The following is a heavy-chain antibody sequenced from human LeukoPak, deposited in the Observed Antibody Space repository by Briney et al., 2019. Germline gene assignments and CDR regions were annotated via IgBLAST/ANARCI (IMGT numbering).Heavy chain of an antibody. CDR2: ISSSSSYI. D-gene: IGHD5-12*01. Sequence: GGSLRLSCAASGFTFSSYSMNWVRQAPGKGLEWVSSISSSSSYIYYADSVKGRFTISRDNAKNSLYLQMNSLRAEDTAVYYCAREDIVATITDYWGQGTLVTVSS. J-gene: IGHJ4*02. CDR1: GFTFSSYS. CDR3: AREDIVATITDY. V-gene: IGHV3-21*01.